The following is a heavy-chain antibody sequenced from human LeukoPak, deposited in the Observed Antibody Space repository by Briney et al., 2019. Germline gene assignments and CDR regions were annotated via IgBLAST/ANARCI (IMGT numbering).Heavy chain of an antibody. Sequence: GGSLRLSCVASGFTFNSYNMNRVRQAPGKGLEWVSYISSDSTTIFYADSVKGRFTISRDNVKNSLFLQLNSLRDEDTAVYYCARDEDAFGGQGTLVTVSS. CDR2: ISSDSTTI. J-gene: IGHJ4*02. V-gene: IGHV3-48*02. CDR1: GFTFNSYN. CDR3: ARDEDAF.